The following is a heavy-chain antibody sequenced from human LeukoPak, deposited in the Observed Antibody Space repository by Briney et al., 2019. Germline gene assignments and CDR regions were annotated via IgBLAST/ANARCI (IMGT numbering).Heavy chain of an antibody. J-gene: IGHJ4*02. CDR3: VKENGLGPNYFDY. Sequence: PGGSLRLSCATSGFPSSSYAMTWVRQAPGKGLEWVSGISGSGGNTYYANSVKGRFTISRDKSRNTVYLQMNSLRVEDTAVYYCVKENGLGPNYFDYWGQGTLVTVSS. CDR2: ISGSGGNT. V-gene: IGHV3-23*01. D-gene: IGHD2-8*01. CDR1: GFPSSSYA.